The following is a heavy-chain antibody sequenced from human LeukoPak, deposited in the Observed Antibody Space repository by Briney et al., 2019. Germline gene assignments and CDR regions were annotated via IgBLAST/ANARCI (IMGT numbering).Heavy chain of an antibody. CDR1: GITLSNYG. CDR3: AKRGVVIRVILVGFHKEAYYFDS. V-gene: IGHV3-23*01. Sequence: GGSLRLSCAVSGITLSNYGMSWVRQAPGKGLEWVAGISDSGRGTNYADSVKGRFTISRDNPKNTLYLQMNSLRAEDTAVYFCAKRGVVIRVILVGFHKEAYYFDSWGQGALVTVSS. J-gene: IGHJ4*02. CDR2: ISDSGRGT. D-gene: IGHD2-15*01.